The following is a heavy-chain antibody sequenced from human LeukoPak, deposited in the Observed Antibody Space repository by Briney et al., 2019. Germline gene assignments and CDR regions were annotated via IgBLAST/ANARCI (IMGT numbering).Heavy chain of an antibody. J-gene: IGHJ4*02. V-gene: IGHV3-23*01. Sequence: QTGGSLRLSCAASGFTFSSYAMSWVRQAPGKGLEWVSTISDNGRSTYYADSVKGRFTISRDNSKNTLYLQMNSLRAEDTAVYYCTKRGTVTTFGHCDFWGQGTLVAVSS. D-gene: IGHD4-17*01. CDR3: TKRGTVTTFGHCDF. CDR1: GFTFSSYA. CDR2: ISDNGRST.